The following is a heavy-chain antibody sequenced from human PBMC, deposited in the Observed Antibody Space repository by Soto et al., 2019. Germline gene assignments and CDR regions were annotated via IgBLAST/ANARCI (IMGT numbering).Heavy chain of an antibody. V-gene: IGHV4-34*01. J-gene: IGHJ4*02. CDR1: GGSFSGYY. CDR3: AKVRAIGAFDY. CDR2: INHSGST. Sequence: KSSETLSLTCAVYGGSFSGYYWSWIRQPPGKGLEWIGEINHSGSTNYNPSLKSRVTISVDTSKNQFSLKLSSVTAADTAVYYCAKVRAIGAFDYWGQGTLVTVSS. D-gene: IGHD2-21*01.